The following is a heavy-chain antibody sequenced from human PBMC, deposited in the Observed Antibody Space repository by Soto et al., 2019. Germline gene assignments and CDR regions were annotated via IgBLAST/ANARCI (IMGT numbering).Heavy chain of an antibody. J-gene: IGHJ5*02. CDR3: VTFLRYDSSGHRPS. CDR2: IKSKSDGGAT. CDR1: GFSFTNAW. V-gene: IGHV3-15*07. Sequence: GGSLRLSCAASGFSFTNAWMDWVRQAPGKGLEWVGRIKSKSDGGATDYAAPVTGRFTISRDDSKDTLYLQMSSLKGEDTAVYYCVTFLRYDSSGHRPSWGQGTLVTVSS. D-gene: IGHD3-22*01.